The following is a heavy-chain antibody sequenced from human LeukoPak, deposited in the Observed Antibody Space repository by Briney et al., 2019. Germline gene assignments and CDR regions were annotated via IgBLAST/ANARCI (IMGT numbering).Heavy chain of an antibody. CDR1: GGSISSYY. Sequence: SETLSLTCAVSGGSISSYYWSWIRQPPGKGLEWIGYIHYSGSSNYNPSHKRRVTISIDTSKTQFSLKLSSVTAADTAVYYCAKSGRYDTLTGYYIDYWGQGALVTVSS. V-gene: IGHV4-59*01. CDR2: IHYSGSS. CDR3: AKSGRYDTLTGYYIDY. J-gene: IGHJ4*02. D-gene: IGHD3-9*01.